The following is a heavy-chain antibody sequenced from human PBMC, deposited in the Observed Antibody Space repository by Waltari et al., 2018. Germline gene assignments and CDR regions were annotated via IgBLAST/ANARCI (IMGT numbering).Heavy chain of an antibody. CDR2: ICHSGST. CDR3: ARESSATDYYMDV. J-gene: IGHJ6*03. Sequence: QVQLQESGPGLVKPSEALSLTCAVSAYSISSTYCWGWIRQPPGKGLEWIGSICHSGSTDYNPSRKSRVSISVDTSKNQFSLKLSSVTAADTAVYYCARESSATDYYMDVWGKGTTVTVSS. D-gene: IGHD5-12*01. CDR1: AYSISSTYC. V-gene: IGHV4-38-2*02.